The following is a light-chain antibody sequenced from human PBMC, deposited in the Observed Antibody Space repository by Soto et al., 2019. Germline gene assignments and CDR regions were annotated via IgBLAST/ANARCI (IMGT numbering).Light chain of an antibody. V-gene: IGKV1-5*01. CDR2: DAS. Sequence: DIQRTQSPSTLSASVGDRVVITCRASQIITTWLAWYQQKPGKAPKLLIYDASSLESGVPSRFSGSGSGTEFTLTISRLQPDDFATYYCQQYNDYWTFGQGTKADIK. CDR3: QQYNDYWT. CDR1: QIITTW. J-gene: IGKJ1*01.